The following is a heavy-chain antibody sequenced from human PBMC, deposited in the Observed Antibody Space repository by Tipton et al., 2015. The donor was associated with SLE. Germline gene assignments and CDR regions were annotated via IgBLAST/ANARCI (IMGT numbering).Heavy chain of an antibody. V-gene: IGHV4-34*01. CDR2: ANQIGTT. J-gene: IGHJ4*02. Sequence: GLVKPSETLSLTCGVSGGSFSGSYCSWIRQAPVKGLEWLGEANQIGTTKINPSLKSRVSISVDRSKNQCTLGLTSVTAADTAVYYCVRVRDYGDTNDYWGQGTLVTVSS. D-gene: IGHD3-16*01. CDR1: GGSFSGSY. CDR3: VRVRDYGDTNDY.